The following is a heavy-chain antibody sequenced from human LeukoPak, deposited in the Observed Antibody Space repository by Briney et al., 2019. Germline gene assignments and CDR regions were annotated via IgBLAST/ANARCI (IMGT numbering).Heavy chain of an antibody. CDR2: ISAYNGNT. D-gene: IGHD6-13*01. CDR3: ARISTSSWYGTYNWFDP. CDR1: GYTFTSYG. V-gene: IGHV1-18*01. Sequence: ASVKVPCKASGYTFTSYGISWVRQAPGQGLEWMGWISAYNGNTNYAQKLQGRVTMTTDTSTSTAYMELRSLRSDDTAVYYCARISTSSWYGTYNWFDPWGQGTLVTVSS. J-gene: IGHJ5*02.